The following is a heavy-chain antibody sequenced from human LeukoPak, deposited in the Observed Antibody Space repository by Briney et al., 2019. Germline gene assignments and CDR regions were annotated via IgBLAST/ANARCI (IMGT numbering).Heavy chain of an antibody. CDR2: IIPIFGTA. CDR3: AREGYSGYDSGY. D-gene: IGHD5-12*01. V-gene: IGHV1-69*13. J-gene: IGHJ4*02. Sequence: SVKVSCKASGGTFSSYAISWVRQAPGQGGDWMGGIIPIFGTANYAQKFQGRVMITADESTSTAYMELSSLRSEDTAVYYCAREGYSGYDSGYWGQGTLVTVSS. CDR1: GGTFSSYA.